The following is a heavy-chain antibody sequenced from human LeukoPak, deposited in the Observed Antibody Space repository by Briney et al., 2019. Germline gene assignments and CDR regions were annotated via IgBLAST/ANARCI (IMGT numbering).Heavy chain of an antibody. Sequence: ASVKVSCKASGGTFSSYAISWVRQAPGRGLERMGRIIPILGIANYAQKFQGRVTITADKSTSTAYMELSSLRSEDTAVYYCARGGLVRGVIITSDAFDIWGQGTMVTVSS. CDR3: ARGGLVRGVIITSDAFDI. V-gene: IGHV1-69*04. CDR1: GGTFSSYA. D-gene: IGHD3-10*01. J-gene: IGHJ3*02. CDR2: IIPILGIA.